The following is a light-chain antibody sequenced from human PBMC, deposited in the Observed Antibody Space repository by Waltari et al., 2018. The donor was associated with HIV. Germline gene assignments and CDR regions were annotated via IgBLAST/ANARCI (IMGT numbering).Light chain of an antibody. J-gene: IGKJ2*03. V-gene: IGKV3-11*01. CDR3: QQRTNWPPYS. CDR2: DAS. CDR1: QSVGRY. Sequence: EIVLTQSPATLSLSPGVRATLSCRASQSVGRYLAWYHQKPGQAPRLLIYDASNRATGIPVRFSGSGSGTDFTLTISSLEPEDFALYYCQQRTNWPPYSFGQGTKLEIK.